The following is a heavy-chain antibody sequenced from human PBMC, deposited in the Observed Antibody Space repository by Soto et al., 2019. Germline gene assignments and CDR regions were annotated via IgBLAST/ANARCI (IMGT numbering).Heavy chain of an antibody. CDR1: GFTVSNNY. CDR2: IYSDGGT. Sequence: RGALRLSCAASGFTVSNNYLSWVRQAPGKGLQWVSLIYSDGGTDYAESVKGRFTISRDNSKNTLYLQMNSLKAEDTPIYYCATRMTTAPYWGQGTLVTVSS. CDR3: ATRMTTAPY. J-gene: IGHJ4*02. D-gene: IGHD4-17*01. V-gene: IGHV3-66*01.